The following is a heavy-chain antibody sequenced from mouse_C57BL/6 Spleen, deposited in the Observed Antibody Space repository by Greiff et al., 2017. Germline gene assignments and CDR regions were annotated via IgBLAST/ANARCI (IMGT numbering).Heavy chain of an antibody. J-gene: IGHJ2*01. V-gene: IGHV1-80*01. CDR2: IYPGDGDT. D-gene: IGHD2-3*01. Sequence: QVQLQQSGAELVKPGASVKISCKASGYAFSSYWMNWVKQRPGKGLEWIGQIYPGDGDTSYNGKFKGKATLTADKSSSTAYMQLSSLTSEDSAVYFCAKGHDGYYPYFDYWGQGTTLTVSS. CDR1: GYAFSSYW. CDR3: AKGHDGYYPYFDY.